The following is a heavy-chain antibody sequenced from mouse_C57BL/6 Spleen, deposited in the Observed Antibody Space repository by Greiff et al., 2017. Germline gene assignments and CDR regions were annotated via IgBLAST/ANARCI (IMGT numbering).Heavy chain of an antibody. CDR2: IHPNSGST. D-gene: IGHD4-1*01. J-gene: IGHJ2*01. V-gene: IGHV1-64*01. CDR1: GYTFTSYW. CDR3: ARELGGGYYFDY. Sequence: VQLQQPGAELVKPGASVKVSCKASGYTFTSYWMHWVKQRPGQGLEWIGMIHPNSGSTNYNEKFKSKATLTVDKSSSTAYMQLSSLTSEDSAVYYCARELGGGYYFDYWGQGTTLTVSS.